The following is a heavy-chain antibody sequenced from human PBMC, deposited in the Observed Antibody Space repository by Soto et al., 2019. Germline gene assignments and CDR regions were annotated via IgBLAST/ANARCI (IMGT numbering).Heavy chain of an antibody. J-gene: IGHJ4*02. Sequence: SQSLSLTCAISVDSVSSSSVTSNSIRQSPSRGLEWLGRKYYRCKWYNDYAESVKSRITINPDTSKHQLSLNLNSVTPEDAAVYYCERLIGNSWLDSWGQGTLVTVSS. CDR1: VDSVSSSSVT. CDR3: ERLIGNSWLDS. V-gene: IGHV6-1*01. CDR2: KYYRCKWYN. D-gene: IGHD5-12*01.